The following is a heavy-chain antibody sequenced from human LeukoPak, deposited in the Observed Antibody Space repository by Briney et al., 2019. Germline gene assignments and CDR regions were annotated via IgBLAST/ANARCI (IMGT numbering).Heavy chain of an antibody. D-gene: IGHD2-2*02. V-gene: IGHV3-49*04. CDR1: GFTFGDYA. CDR3: TVALYCSSTSCYTDYYYYYMDV. CDR2: IRSKAYGGTT. Sequence: PGGSLRLSCTASGFTFGDYAMSWVRQAPGKGLEWVGFIRSKAYGGTTEYAASVKGRFTISRDDSKSIAYLQMNSLKTEDTAVYYCTVALYCSSTSCYTDYYYYYMDVWGKGTTVTVSS. J-gene: IGHJ6*03.